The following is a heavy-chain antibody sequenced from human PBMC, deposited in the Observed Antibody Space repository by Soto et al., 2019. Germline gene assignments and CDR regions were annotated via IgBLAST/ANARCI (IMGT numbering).Heavy chain of an antibody. CDR3: ARVSENCSGGSCYHYYYGMDV. J-gene: IGHJ6*02. Sequence: LSLTCTVSGGSISSYYWSWIRQPPGKGLEWIGYIYYSGSTNYNPSLKSRVTISVDTSKNQFSLKLSSVTAADTAVYYCARVSENCSGGSCYHYYYGMDVWGQGTTVTVSS. CDR2: IYYSGST. D-gene: IGHD2-15*01. CDR1: GGSISSYY. V-gene: IGHV4-59*01.